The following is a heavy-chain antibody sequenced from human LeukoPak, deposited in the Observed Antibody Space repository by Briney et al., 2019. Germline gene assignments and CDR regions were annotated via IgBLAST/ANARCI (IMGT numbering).Heavy chain of an antibody. CDR2: MNPNSGNT. Sequence: ASVKVSCKASGYTFTTYDINWVRQATGQGLEWMGWMNPNSGNTGYAQKFQGRVTMTRNTSISTAYMELSSLSSEDTAVYYCARGARAGTASPADYWGQGTLVTVSS. CDR1: GYTFTTYD. J-gene: IGHJ4*02. D-gene: IGHD1-7*01. CDR3: ARGARAGTASPADY. V-gene: IGHV1-8*01.